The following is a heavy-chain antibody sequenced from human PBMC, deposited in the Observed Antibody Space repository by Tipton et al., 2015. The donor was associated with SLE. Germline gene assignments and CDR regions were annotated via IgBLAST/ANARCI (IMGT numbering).Heavy chain of an antibody. D-gene: IGHD5-12*01. CDR2: IKQDGNEK. CDR1: GFNFSRYW. J-gene: IGHJ4*02. CDR3: ASVDIVATIQGTY. V-gene: IGHV3-7*01. Sequence: SLRLSCAASGFNFSRYWMSWVRQAPGKGLEWVANIKQDGNEKYYVDSVEGRFSISRDNANNPLYLQMNSLRADDTAVYYCASVDIVATIQGTYWGQGTLVTVSS.